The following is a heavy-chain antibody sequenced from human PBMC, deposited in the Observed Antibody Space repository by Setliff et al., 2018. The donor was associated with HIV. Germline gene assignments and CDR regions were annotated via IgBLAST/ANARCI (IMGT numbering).Heavy chain of an antibody. CDR1: GYTFTGYY. CDR2: INPYSGDT. Sequence: SVKVSCKASGYTFTGYYMHWVRQAPGQGLEWMGRINPYSGDTNYAQKFQGRVTMTRDTSITTAYMGLSRLRSDDTAVYYCARGSTAVNYYYYYMDVWGKGTTVTVSS. D-gene: IGHD2-2*01. V-gene: IGHV1-2*06. CDR3: ARGSTAVNYYYYYMDV. J-gene: IGHJ6*03.